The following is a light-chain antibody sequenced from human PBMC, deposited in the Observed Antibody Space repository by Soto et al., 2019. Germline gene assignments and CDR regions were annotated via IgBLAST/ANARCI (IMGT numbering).Light chain of an antibody. J-gene: IGKJ5*01. Sequence: EIVLTQSPATLSLSPGERATLSCRASQSVSSYLACYQQKPGQAHRLLIYDASNRATGIPARFSGSGSGTDFTLTISSLEPEDSAVYYCQQRSNGPPITFGQGTRLEIK. CDR1: QSVSSY. CDR3: QQRSNGPPIT. V-gene: IGKV3-11*01. CDR2: DAS.